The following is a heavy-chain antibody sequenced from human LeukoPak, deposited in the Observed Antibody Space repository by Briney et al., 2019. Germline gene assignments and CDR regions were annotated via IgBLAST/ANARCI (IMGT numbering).Heavy chain of an antibody. CDR1: GFTFSSYA. J-gene: IGHJ4*02. CDR3: AKVADHARRKITMVRGVIRAFNY. CDR2: IWCDGSKK. D-gene: IGHD3-10*01. V-gene: IGHV3-33*03. Sequence: GGSLRLSCAASGFTFSSYAMSWVRQAPGKGLEWVAVIWCDGSKKYYADSVKGRFTLSRDNAKNSLYLQMNSLRAEDTAVYYCAKVADHARRKITMVRGVIRAFNYWGQGTLVTVSS.